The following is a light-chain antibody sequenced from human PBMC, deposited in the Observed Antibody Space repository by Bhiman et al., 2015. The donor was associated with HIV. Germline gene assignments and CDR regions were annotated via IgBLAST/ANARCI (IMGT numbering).Light chain of an antibody. CDR2: DVR. V-gene: IGLV2-14*03. J-gene: IGLJ2*01. Sequence: SVSGSPGQSITISCTGTSSDIGFYDYVSWYQQHPGKAPKLIIYDVRKRPSGLSNRFSGSKSGDTASLTISGLQPEDEAEYHCSSYTVSSPSVIFGGGTKLTVL. CDR3: SSYTVSSPSVI. CDR1: SSDIGFYDY.